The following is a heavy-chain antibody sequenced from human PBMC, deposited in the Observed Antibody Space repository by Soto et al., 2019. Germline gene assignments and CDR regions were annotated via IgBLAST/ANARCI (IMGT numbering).Heavy chain of an antibody. J-gene: IGHJ4*02. Sequence: PGGSLRLSCAASGFIFNSYAMSWVRQAPGKGLEWVSTLTSTGGTYYADSVKGRFPISRDNSKNTLYLQMNNLRAEDTAVYYCAKDGDLYSGYFDYWGLGTLVTVSS. CDR2: LTSTGGT. CDR3: AKDGDLYSGYFDY. CDR1: GFIFNSYA. D-gene: IGHD3-10*01. V-gene: IGHV3-23*01.